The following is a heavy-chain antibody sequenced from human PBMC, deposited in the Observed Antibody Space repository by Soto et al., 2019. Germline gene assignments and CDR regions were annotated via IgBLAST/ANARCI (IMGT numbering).Heavy chain of an antibody. V-gene: IGHV4-59*01. CDR1: GGSINKYY. D-gene: IGHD1-1*01. CDR3: ARRQDWKDIVAN. J-gene: IGHJ4*02. Sequence: TATLSLTSTVSGGSINKYYWSGIRQSPGRGLEWIGCSYYSGTTNYNPSLSSRVTISIGASKTQFSLRLRSVTAADTSGYYRARRQDWKDIVANWGTGILV. CDR2: SYYSGTT.